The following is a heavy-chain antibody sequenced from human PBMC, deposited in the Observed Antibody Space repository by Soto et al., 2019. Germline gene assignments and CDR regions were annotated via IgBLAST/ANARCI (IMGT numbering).Heavy chain of an antibody. CDR2: ISGSGGST. CDR3: AKGAGPTYRFLEGF. Sequence: EVQLLESGGGLVQPGGSLRLPCAASGFTFSSYGMSWVRQSPGKGLEWVSTISGSGGSTYYADSVKGRFTISRDNSKNTLYLQMNTLRAEDTALYYCAKGAGPTYRFLEGFWGQGTLVTVSS. J-gene: IGHJ4*02. CDR1: GFTFSSYG. D-gene: IGHD3-3*01. V-gene: IGHV3-23*01.